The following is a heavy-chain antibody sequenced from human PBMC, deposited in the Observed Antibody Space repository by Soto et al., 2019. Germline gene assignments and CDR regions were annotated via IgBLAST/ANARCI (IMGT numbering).Heavy chain of an antibody. V-gene: IGHV1-2*04. CDR2: INPNSGGT. J-gene: IGHJ6*03. Sequence: QVQLVQSGAEVKKPGASVKVSCKASGYTFTDYYIHWVRQAPGQGLEWMGWINPNSGGTIYAQKFQGWATMTRDTSISTAYMELSRLRSDDTAVYYCARGVSVIQYDYYTDVWGKGATVTVSS. D-gene: IGHD2-21*01. CDR1: GYTFTDYY. CDR3: ARGVSVIQYDYYTDV.